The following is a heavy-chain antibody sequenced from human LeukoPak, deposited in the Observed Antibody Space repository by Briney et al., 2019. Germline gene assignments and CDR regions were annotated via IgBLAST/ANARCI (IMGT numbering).Heavy chain of an antibody. D-gene: IGHD3-22*01. CDR3: AKGAYYYDSSGYYGGLGY. CDR2: ISGSGGST. V-gene: IGHV3-23*01. CDR1: GFTFSSCA. J-gene: IGHJ4*02. Sequence: GGSLRLSCAASGFTFSSCAMSWVRQAPGKGLEWVSAISGSGGSTYYADSVKGRFTISRDNSKNTLYLQMNSLRAEDTAVYYCAKGAYYYDSSGYYGGLGYWGQGTLVTVSS.